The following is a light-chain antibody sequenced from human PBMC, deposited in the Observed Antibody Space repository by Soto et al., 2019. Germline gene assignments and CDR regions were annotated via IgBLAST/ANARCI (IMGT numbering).Light chain of an antibody. J-gene: IGLJ2*01. V-gene: IGLV2-23*01. CDR2: EGS. CDR3: CSFGGSRPV. CDR1: SSDVGNYNL. Sequence: QSALTQPASVSGSPGQSITISCTGTSSDVGNYNLVSWYQQHPGKAPKLVIYEGSQRPSGVSNRFSGFTSDNTASLTISGLQADDEADYYCCSFGGSRPVFGGGTKLTVL.